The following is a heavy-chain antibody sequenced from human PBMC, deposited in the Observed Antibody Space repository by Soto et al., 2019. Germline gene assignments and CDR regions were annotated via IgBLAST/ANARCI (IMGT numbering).Heavy chain of an antibody. D-gene: IGHD3-10*01. Sequence: QVQLQQWGAGLLKPSETLSLTCAVFGGSFSGYDWNWIRQPPGKGLEWIGEINHSGSTNYNPSLKSRVTISVDTSKNQFSLKLSSVTAADTAVYYCARGYGRKFDYWGQGTLVIVSS. CDR1: GGSFSGYD. CDR3: ARGYGRKFDY. CDR2: INHSGST. V-gene: IGHV4-34*01. J-gene: IGHJ4*02.